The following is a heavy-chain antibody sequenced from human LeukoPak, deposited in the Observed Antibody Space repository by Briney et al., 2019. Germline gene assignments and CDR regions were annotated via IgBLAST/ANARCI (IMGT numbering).Heavy chain of an antibody. D-gene: IGHD6-6*01. J-gene: IGHJ4*02. Sequence: GGSLRLSCAASGFTFNRYWMTGVRQAPGKGLEWVANIKQDGSETYYVDFVKGRFTISRDNAKNSLYLQMNSLRAEDTAVYYCTSGRHFDYWGQGTLVTVSS. V-gene: IGHV3-7*02. CDR2: IKQDGSET. CDR1: GFTFNRYW. CDR3: TSGRHFDY.